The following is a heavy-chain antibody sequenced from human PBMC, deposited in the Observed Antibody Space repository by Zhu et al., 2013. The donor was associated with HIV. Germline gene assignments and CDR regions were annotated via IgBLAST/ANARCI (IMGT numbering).Heavy chain of an antibody. CDR3: ARDRSNSDY. Sequence: QVQLVQSGAEVKKPGASVKVSCKASGYTFTSYDINWVRQATGQGLEWMGWIRLDNGHTDYAQNFQGRVSMSTDTSTSLTSDDTALYYCARDRSNSDYWGQGTLVTVSS. V-gene: IGHV1-18*01. D-gene: IGHD6-6*01. CDR2: IRLDNGHT. CDR1: GYTFTSYD. J-gene: IGHJ4*02.